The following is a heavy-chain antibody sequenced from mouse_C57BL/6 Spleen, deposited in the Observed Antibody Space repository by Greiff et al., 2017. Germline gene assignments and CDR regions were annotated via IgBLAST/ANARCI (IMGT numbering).Heavy chain of an antibody. V-gene: IGHV6-3*01. CDR3: TCSYYDGSSPFAY. CDR1: GFTFSNYW. J-gene: IGHJ3*01. CDR2: IRLKSDNYAT. D-gene: IGHD1-1*01. Sequence: EVKLMESGGGLVQPGGSMKLSCVASGFTFSNYWMNWVRQSPEKGLEWVAQIRLKSDNYATHYAESVKGRFTISRDDSKSSVYLQMNNLRAEDTGIYYCTCSYYDGSSPFAYWGQGTLVTVSA.